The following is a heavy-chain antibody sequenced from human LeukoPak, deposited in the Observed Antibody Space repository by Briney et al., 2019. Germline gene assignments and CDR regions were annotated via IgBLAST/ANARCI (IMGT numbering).Heavy chain of an antibody. J-gene: IGHJ6*02. CDR1: AFIFSGHW. Sequence: GGSLRLSCEGSAFIFSGHWMNWVRQTPGKGLEWVASIKEDGSERQYVDSVKGRFSISRDNTKGSLFLQLNSLRAEDTAVYYCARVATITRYYYYGMDVWGQGTTVTVSS. CDR3: ARVATITRYYYYGMDV. CDR2: IKEDGSER. V-gene: IGHV3-7*03. D-gene: IGHD5-12*01.